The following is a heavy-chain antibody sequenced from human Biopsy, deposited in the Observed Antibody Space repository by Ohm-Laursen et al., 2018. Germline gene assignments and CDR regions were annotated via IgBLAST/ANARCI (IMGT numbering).Heavy chain of an antibody. CDR3: ARATNSTGWPYYYFYGMDV. CDR2: IYYSGST. CDR1: GGSISSDY. D-gene: IGHD2/OR15-2a*01. V-gene: IGHV4-59*01. Sequence: PSETLSLTCTVSGGSISSDYWSWIRQTPGKGLEWIGYIYYSGSTNYNPSLKSRVTISVDTSKNKFSLRLNSVTAADTAVYYCARATNSTGWPYYYFYGMDVWGQGTTVTVSS. J-gene: IGHJ6*02.